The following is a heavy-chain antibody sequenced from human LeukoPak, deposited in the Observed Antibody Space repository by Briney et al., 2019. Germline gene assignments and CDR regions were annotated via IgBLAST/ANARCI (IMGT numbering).Heavy chain of an antibody. CDR3: ARGGEQQLVLFEY. J-gene: IGHJ4*02. V-gene: IGHV1-69*04. CDR1: GGTFSSYA. D-gene: IGHD6-13*01. Sequence: SVKVCCKASGGTFSSYAISWVRQAPGQGLEWKGRIIPIFGIANYAQKFQGRVTITTDKSTSTAYMELSSLRSEDTAVYYCARGGEQQLVLFEYWGQGTLVTVSS. CDR2: IIPIFGIA.